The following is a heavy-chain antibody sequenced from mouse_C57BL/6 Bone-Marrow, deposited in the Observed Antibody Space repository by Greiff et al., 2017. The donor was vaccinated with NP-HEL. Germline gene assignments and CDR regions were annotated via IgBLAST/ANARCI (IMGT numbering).Heavy chain of an antibody. CDR1: GYTFTGYW. V-gene: IGHV1-9*01. CDR2: ILPGGGST. Sequence: VQLQQSGAELMKPGASVKLSCKATGYTFTGYWIEWVKQRPGHGLEWIGEILPGGGSTNYIEKFKGKATFTADTSSNTAYMQLSSLTTEDSAIYYCARGHLYYFDYGGQGTTLTVSS. CDR3: ARGHLYYFDY. J-gene: IGHJ2*01.